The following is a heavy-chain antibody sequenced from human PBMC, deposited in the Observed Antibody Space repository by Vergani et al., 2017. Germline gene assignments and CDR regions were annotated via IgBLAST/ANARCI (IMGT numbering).Heavy chain of an antibody. D-gene: IGHD2-15*01. J-gene: IGHJ1*01. CDR3: ARISGGSAPYLHY. CDR1: GVTFGDYY. V-gene: IGHV3-7*01. CDR2: IKRDGTET. Sequence: EVHLEESGGGLVQPGGPLRLPCAASGVTFGDYYMAWVRLAPGKGLDWVASIKRDGTETFYVDSVKGRFTSSRDNAKTTLYLQMNSLRDEDRGVYYCARISGGSAPYLHYWGQGTLVTVAS.